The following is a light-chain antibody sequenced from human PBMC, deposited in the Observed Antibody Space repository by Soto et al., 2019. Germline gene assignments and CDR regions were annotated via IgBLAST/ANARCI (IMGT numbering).Light chain of an antibody. CDR3: QQYSTYPWT. Sequence: IQMVHSPSTLSASVGDRVTITCRASQTISTLLAWYQQRPGKAPNLLIYKASSLESGVPSRFSGSGSGTEVTLTISSLQPDDFASYFCQQYSTYPWTFGQGTKVEVK. V-gene: IGKV1-5*03. J-gene: IGKJ1*01. CDR2: KAS. CDR1: QTISTL.